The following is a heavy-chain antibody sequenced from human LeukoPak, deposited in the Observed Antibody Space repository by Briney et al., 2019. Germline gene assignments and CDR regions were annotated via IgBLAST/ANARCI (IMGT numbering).Heavy chain of an antibody. J-gene: IGHJ4*02. CDR1: GFTFSSYA. Sequence: PAGYLRLSCAASGFTFSSYAMSWVRQAQGKGLEWVSGTSGSGGSTYYADSVKGRFTISRDNSKNTLYLQMNSLRAEDTAIYYCAKEGEYCSSTSCYRRYYFDYWGQGTLVTVPS. D-gene: IGHD2-2*01. CDR2: TSGSGGST. CDR3: AKEGEYCSSTSCYRRYYFDY. V-gene: IGHV3-23*01.